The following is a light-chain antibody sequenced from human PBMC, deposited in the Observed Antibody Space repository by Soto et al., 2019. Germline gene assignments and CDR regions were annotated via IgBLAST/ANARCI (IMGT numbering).Light chain of an antibody. CDR3: SSYTDSNTYV. V-gene: IGLV2-14*01. Sequence: QSALTQPASVSGSPGQSITISCTGTISDVGGYNYVSWYQQHPGKAPKLMIYDVANRPSGVSNRFSGSKFGNTASLTISGLQAEDEADYYCSSYTDSNTYVFGIGTKVTVL. CDR1: ISDVGGYNY. CDR2: DVA. J-gene: IGLJ1*01.